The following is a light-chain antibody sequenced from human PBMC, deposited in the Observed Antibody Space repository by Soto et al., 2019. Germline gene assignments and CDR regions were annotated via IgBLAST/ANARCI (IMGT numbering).Light chain of an antibody. V-gene: IGKV3-15*01. CDR2: GAS. J-gene: IGKJ2*01. CDR1: QSVNVN. CDR3: QQYNHWPPYT. Sequence: EVVPTQSPATLSLSPGERATLSCRASQSVNVNLAWHQQKPGQAPRLLIYGASTRAAGVPARFTGSGSGTEFTLTISSLQSDDFAVYYCQQYNHWPPYTFGQGTKLEIK.